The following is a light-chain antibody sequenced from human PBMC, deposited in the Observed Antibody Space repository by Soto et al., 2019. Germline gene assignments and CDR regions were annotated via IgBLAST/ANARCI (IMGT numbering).Light chain of an antibody. V-gene: IGKV3-15*01. CDR3: QQYNNWPFT. J-gene: IGKJ5*01. CDR1: QSVSSD. Sequence: EKVMTQSPATLSVSPGERATLSCRASQSVSSDLAWYQQKPGQAPRLLIYGASTRATGIPARFSGSGSGTEFTLIISSLQSEDFAVYYCQQYNNWPFTFGQGTRLEIK. CDR2: GAS.